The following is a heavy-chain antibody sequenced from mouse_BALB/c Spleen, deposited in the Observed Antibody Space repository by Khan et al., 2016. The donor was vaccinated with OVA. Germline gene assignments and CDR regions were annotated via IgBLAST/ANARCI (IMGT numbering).Heavy chain of an antibody. CDR3: ARAGYDPYFDV. D-gene: IGHD2-2*01. V-gene: IGHV3-1*02. Sequence: EVQLQESGPDLVKPSQSLSLTCTVTGYSITSGYNWHWIRQFPGNKLEWMGYIHYSGSTNYSPSLKSRISITRDTSKNQFFLQLNSVTTEDTATYCCARAGYDPYFDVWGAGTTVTVSS. CDR2: IHYSGST. J-gene: IGHJ1*01. CDR1: GYSITSGYN.